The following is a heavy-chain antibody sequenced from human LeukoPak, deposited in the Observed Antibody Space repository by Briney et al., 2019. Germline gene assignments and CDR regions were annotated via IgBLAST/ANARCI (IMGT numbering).Heavy chain of an antibody. Sequence: SETLSLTCTVSGGFISSYYWSWIRQPAGKGLEWIGRIYSSGSSNYNPSLKSRVTMSVDTSRNQFSLKLTSVTAADTAVYYCARGGSNFDYWGQGTLVTVSS. CDR1: GGFISSYY. J-gene: IGHJ4*02. V-gene: IGHV4-4*07. CDR3: ARGGSNFDY. CDR2: IYSSGSS.